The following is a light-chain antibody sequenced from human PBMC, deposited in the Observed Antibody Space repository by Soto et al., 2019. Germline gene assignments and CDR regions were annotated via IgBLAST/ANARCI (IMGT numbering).Light chain of an antibody. CDR1: SSSIGRNP. J-gene: IGLJ2*01. CDR3: AAWDDGLEGLL. Sequence: QSVLTQPPSASGTPGQRVTVSCSGGSSSIGRNPVSWYQQLPGTAPKLVIYDDDERPSGVPDRFSGSRSGTSASLAISGLQSEDEADYYCAAWDDGLEGLLFGGGTKLTVL. CDR2: DDD. V-gene: IGLV1-44*01.